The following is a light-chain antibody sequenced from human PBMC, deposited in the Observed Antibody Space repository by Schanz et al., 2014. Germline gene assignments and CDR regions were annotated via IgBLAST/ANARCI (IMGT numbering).Light chain of an antibody. V-gene: IGKV3-20*01. J-gene: IGKJ1*01. CDR2: DAS. CDR3: QHYHSSSWT. CDR1: QSVSSTY. Sequence: EIVMTQSPGALSLSPGEGATLSCRASQSVSSTYLAWYQQRPGQAPRLLIFDASNRATGIPDRFSGSGSVTDFTLTISRVEPEDFAIYYCQHYHSSSWTFGQGTRVEVK.